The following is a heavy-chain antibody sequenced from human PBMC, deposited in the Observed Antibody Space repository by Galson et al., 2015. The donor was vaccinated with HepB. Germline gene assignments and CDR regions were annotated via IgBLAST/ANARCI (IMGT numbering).Heavy chain of an antibody. J-gene: IGHJ4*02. CDR2: ITYDGSNK. Sequence: SLRLSCAASGFTFSSYTMHWVRQAPGKGLEWVTFITYDGSNKYYADSVKGRFTISRDNSKNTLYLQMNSLRAEDTAVYYCARVGEGELYDYWGQGTLVTVSS. CDR1: GFTFSSYT. D-gene: IGHD1-26*01. V-gene: IGHV3-30*04. CDR3: ARVGEGELYDY.